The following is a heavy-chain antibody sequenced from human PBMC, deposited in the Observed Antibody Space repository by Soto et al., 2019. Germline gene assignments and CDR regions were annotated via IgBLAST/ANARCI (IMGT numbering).Heavy chain of an antibody. J-gene: IGHJ6*03. D-gene: IGHD2-15*01. CDR2: ISWNSGII. V-gene: IGHV3-9*01. Sequence: PGGSLGLSCAASGFTFDDYAMHWVRQAPGKGQEWVSGISWNSGIIGYADSVKGRFTISRDNAKNSLYLQMNSLRAEDTALYFFSLGNQGSYWSDMDVWRKGTTVTXSS. CDR1: GFTFDDYA. CDR3: SLGNQGSYWSDMDV.